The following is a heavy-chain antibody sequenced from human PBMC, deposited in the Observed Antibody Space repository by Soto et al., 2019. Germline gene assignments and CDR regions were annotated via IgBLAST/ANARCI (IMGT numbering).Heavy chain of an antibody. CDR1: EDTFRNYA. J-gene: IGHJ2*01. D-gene: IGHD3-22*01. V-gene: IGHV1-69*06. CDR2: IIPIFGTA. Sequence: QVELVQSGAEVKKPGSSVKVSCQASEDTFRNYAISWVRQAPGQGLEWMGGIIPIFGTANYAQKFQGRVRITADTSGNTCFLKKSSWSFENRAFYSFGGIRYDGSVFYYGSPGLGGGAPLVPVPS. CDR3: GGIRYDGSVFYYGSPGL.